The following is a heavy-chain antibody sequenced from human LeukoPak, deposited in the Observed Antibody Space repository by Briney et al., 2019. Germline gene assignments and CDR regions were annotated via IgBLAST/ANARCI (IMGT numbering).Heavy chain of an antibody. V-gene: IGHV4-61*01. CDR2: IFYSGNT. D-gene: IGHD1-26*01. CDR1: GGSTSSSSYY. CDR3: ARDRGEGIVGTFDY. Sequence: SETLSLTCTVSGGSTSSSSYYWGWIRQPPGKGLVWIGYIFYSGNTHYNPSLKSRVTMSVDTSKNQFSLRLSSVTPADTAVYYCARDRGEGIVGTFDYWGQGTLVTVSS. J-gene: IGHJ4*02.